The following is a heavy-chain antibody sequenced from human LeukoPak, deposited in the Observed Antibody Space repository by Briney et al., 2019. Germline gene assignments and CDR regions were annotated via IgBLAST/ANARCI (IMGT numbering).Heavy chain of an antibody. CDR3: ARDLGRVREDWYFDL. CDR2: INPNSGGT. Sequence: ASVKVSCKASGYTFTGYYMHWVRQAPGQGLEWMGWINPNSGGTNYAQKFQGRVTMTRDTSISTTYMELSSLKSDDTAVYYCARDLGRVREDWYFDLWGRGTLVTVSS. CDR1: GYTFTGYY. V-gene: IGHV1-2*02. J-gene: IGHJ2*01. D-gene: IGHD1-26*01.